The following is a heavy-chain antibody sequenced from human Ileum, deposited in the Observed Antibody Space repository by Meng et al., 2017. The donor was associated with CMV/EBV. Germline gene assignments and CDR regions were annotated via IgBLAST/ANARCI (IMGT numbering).Heavy chain of an antibody. D-gene: IGHD6-19*01. V-gene: IGHV2-5*02. CDR1: GFSLSTDGVG. Sequence: HIPLKGAAPPTVKPTHDLTPACTFSGFSLSTDGVGVGWIRQPPGKALEWLALVYWDDDKHYSPSLTSRVTVTKDTSENLVFLTLTNMDAVDTGTYYCAYRRGGGSGWNWFGPWGQGILVTVSS. CDR3: AYRRGGGSGWNWFGP. J-gene: IGHJ5*02. CDR2: VYWDDDK.